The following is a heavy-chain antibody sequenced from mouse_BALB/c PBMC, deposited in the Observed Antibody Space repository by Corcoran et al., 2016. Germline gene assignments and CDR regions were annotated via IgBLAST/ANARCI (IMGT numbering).Heavy chain of an antibody. CDR2: INPNNGDT. CDR3: ARRCYSTVVAWFAY. V-gene: IGHV1-18*01. Sequence: EVELQQSGPELVKPGASVKISCKTSGYTFTEYTMHWVKQSHGKSIEWIGGINPNNGDTSYNQKFKGNATLTVDKSSSTAYMELRSLTSDDSEVYYCARRCYSTVVAWFAYLFQGTLVTVSA. CDR1: GYTFTEYT. J-gene: IGHJ3*01. D-gene: IGHD1-1*01.